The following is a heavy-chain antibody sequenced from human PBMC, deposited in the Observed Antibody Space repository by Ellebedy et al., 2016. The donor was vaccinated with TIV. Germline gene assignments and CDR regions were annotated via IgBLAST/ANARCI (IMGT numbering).Heavy chain of an antibody. Sequence: PGGSLRLSCAASGFTFGSYAMTWVRQAPGKGLECVSTISGSGGSTYYADSVKGRFTISRDNSKNTLYLQMNSLRAGDTAVYYCAKGSSSSWFGYNWFDPWGQGTLVTVSS. D-gene: IGHD6-13*01. V-gene: IGHV3-23*01. CDR1: GFTFGSYA. J-gene: IGHJ5*02. CDR3: AKGSSSSWFGYNWFDP. CDR2: ISGSGGST.